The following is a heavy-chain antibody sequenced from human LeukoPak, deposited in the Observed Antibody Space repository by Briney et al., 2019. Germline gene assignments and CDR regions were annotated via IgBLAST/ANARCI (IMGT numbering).Heavy chain of an antibody. V-gene: IGHV3-30*04. J-gene: IGHJ6*03. CDR1: GFTFSIYA. CDR3: SRGQGYESYYYMDV. D-gene: IGHD2-2*01. Sequence: PGRSLRLSCAASGFTFSIYAIDWVRQAPGKGLEWVAVISFDGVNTFYADSVTGRFTISRDNSNKTVYLQMNNLRPEYTAVFYCSRGQGYESYYYMDVWGKGTTVSVSS. CDR2: ISFDGVNT.